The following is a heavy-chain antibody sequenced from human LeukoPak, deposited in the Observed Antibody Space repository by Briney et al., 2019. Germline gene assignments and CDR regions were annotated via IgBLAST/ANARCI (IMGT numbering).Heavy chain of an antibody. V-gene: IGHV3-7*01. Sequence: SGGSLRLSCAASGFTLSRYWMSWVRQAPGKGLEWVANIKQDGSDKYYADSVKGRFTISRDNSKNTLYLQMNSLRAEDTAVYYCARDHNWNYYYYYGMDVWGQGTTVTVSS. D-gene: IGHD1-20*01. J-gene: IGHJ6*02. CDR3: ARDHNWNYYYYYGMDV. CDR1: GFTLSRYW. CDR2: IKQDGSDK.